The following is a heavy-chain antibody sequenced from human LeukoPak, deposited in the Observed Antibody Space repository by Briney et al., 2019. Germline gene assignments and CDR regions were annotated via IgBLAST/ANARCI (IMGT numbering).Heavy chain of an antibody. Sequence: PSETLSLTCTVSGGSISSSGYYWGWFRQPPGKGLEWVGSIYYSGRPSQNPSLKSRVAVSADTSENQFSLKLSSVTAADTAVYYCARDRDRPSDYMDVWGKGTTVTVSS. V-gene: IGHV4-39*01. CDR2: IYYSGRP. CDR1: GGSISSSGYY. D-gene: IGHD2-15*01. CDR3: ARDRDRPSDYMDV. J-gene: IGHJ6*03.